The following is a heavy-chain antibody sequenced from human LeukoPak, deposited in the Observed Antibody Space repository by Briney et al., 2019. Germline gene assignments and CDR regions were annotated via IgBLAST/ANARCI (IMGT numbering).Heavy chain of an antibody. D-gene: IGHD3-10*01. V-gene: IGHV4-39*01. Sequence: SGTLSLTCTVSGGSMSSSSYYWGWIRQPPGKGLEWIGSIYCGGSTYYNPSLKSRVTISVDTSKNQFSLKLSSVTAADTAVFYCARLKMVRGVFDYWGQGTLVTVSS. CDR2: IYCGGST. CDR1: GGSMSSSSYY. J-gene: IGHJ4*02. CDR3: ARLKMVRGVFDY.